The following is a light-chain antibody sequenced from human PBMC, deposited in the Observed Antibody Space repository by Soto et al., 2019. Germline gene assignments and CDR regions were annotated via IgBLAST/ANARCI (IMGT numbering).Light chain of an antibody. CDR1: SSDVGGYNY. CDR3: SSYAGSNNFRYV. J-gene: IGLJ1*01. CDR2: EVS. Sequence: QSSLTQPASASGSPGQSVTISCPGTSSDVGGYNYVSWYQQHPGKAPKLMIYEVSKRPSGVPDRFSGSKSGNTASLTVSGLQAEDEADYYCSSYAGSNNFRYVFGTGTKVTVL. V-gene: IGLV2-8*01.